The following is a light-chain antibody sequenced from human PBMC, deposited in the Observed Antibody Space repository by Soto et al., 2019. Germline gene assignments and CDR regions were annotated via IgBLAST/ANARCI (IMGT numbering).Light chain of an antibody. J-gene: IGKJ1*01. CDR3: QQYGSSGT. V-gene: IGKV3-15*01. CDR1: QSIRST. Sequence: TVITQSASTLPVSPWERATLSSRARQSIRSTLPWFQQKPGQAPRLLIYDASKRATGIPARFSGSGSGTEFTLTVSRLEPEDFAVYYCQQYGSSGTFGQGTKVDIK. CDR2: DAS.